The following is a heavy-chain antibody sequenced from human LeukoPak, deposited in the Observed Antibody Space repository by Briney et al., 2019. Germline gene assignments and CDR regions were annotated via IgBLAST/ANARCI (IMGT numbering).Heavy chain of an antibody. V-gene: IGHV3-9*01. J-gene: IGHJ4*02. CDR2: ISWNSGSI. Sequence: GGSLRLSCAASGFTFDDYAMHWVRQAPGKGLEWVSGISWNSGSIGYADSVKGRFTISRDNSKYSLYLQMNSLRAEDTALYYCARGVRGVISPLDYWGQGTLVTVSS. D-gene: IGHD3-10*01. CDR3: ARGVRGVISPLDY. CDR1: GFTFDDYA.